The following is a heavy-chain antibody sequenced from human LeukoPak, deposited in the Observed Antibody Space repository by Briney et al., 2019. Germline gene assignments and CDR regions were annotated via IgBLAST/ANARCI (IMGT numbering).Heavy chain of an antibody. D-gene: IGHD5-12*01. CDR2: ISDDGKRK. CDR3: ARERRGYSYGTPDL. CDR1: GINFNFYE. Sequence: GGSLRLSCVASGINFNFYEMYWVRQAPGKGLEWVALISDDGKRKEYAGPVEGRFSLSRDNSKNTMFLEMKNLRVEDTSVYYCARERRGYSYGTPDLWGQGTLVTVS. J-gene: IGHJ5*02. V-gene: IGHV3-30*03.